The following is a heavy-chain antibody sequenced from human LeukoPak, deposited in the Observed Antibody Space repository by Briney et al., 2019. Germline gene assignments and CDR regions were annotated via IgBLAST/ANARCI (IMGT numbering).Heavy chain of an antibody. CDR1: GFTFSSYW. J-gene: IGHJ4*02. CDR3: ARSDFWSGYHRGYFDY. V-gene: IGHV3-7*05. D-gene: IGHD3-3*01. CDR2: IKRDGSGK. Sequence: GGSLRLSCEASGFTFSSYWMSWVRQAPGKGLEWVAKIKRDGSGKYYVDSVKGRFTISRDNAKDSLYLQMNSLRAEDTAVYYCARSDFWSGYHRGYFDYWGQGTLVTVSS.